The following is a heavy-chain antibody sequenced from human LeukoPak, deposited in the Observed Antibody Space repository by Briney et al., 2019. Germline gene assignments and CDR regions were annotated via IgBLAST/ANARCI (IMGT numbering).Heavy chain of an antibody. Sequence: GGSLRLSCAASGFTFSSYAMHWVRQAPGKGLEWVAVISYDGSNKYYADSVKGRFTISRDNSKNTLYLQMNSLRAEDTAVYYCAREKASTTGTTDYDYWGQGTLVTVSS. J-gene: IGHJ4*02. D-gene: IGHD1-1*01. CDR1: GFTFSSYA. CDR3: AREKASTTGTTDYDY. CDR2: ISYDGSNK. V-gene: IGHV3-30*04.